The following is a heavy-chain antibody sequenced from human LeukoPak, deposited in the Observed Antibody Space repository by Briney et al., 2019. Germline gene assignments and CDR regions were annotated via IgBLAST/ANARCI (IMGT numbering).Heavy chain of an antibody. CDR2: IGSGGYT. J-gene: IGHJ4*02. CDR3: VRQPDSGRYGFDH. V-gene: IGHV3-13*01. CDR1: GFTFKDYD. Sequence: GGSLRLSCVVSGFTFKDYDIHWVRQTTGKGLEWVSAIGSGGYTYYADSVRGRFIISREDAETSLSLQINNLRAEDTAVYYCVRQPDSGRYGFDHWGQGTLVTVSS. D-gene: IGHD6-19*01.